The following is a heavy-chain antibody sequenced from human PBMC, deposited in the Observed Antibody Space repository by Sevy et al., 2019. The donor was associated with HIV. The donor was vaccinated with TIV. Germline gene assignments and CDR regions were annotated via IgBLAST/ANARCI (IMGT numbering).Heavy chain of an antibody. CDR3: CLHSVMGLRH. V-gene: IGHV3-33*01. J-gene: IGHJ4*02. D-gene: IGHD3-16*01. CDR2: IWSDGTYR. Sequence: GGCLRLSCTSSGFTFSAYRVHWVRQAPGKGLEWVALIWSDGTYRYYSDSVRGPFTISIDDSKNAVALQMNSLRAEDTAVYYCCLHSVMGLRHWGQGTLVTVSS. CDR1: GFTFSAYR.